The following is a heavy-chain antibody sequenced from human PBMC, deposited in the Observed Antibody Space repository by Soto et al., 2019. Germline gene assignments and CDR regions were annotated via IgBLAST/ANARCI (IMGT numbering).Heavy chain of an antibody. CDR2: ITTSGGNT. Sequence: EVQLLESGGGLVQPGGSLRLSCAASGFTFSTYAMSWVRQAPGKGLEWVSTITTSGGNTYYADSVQGRFTISRDISQNRLHLQRNSVRAEDTAVYYCAGRYCTNGVCFTNYYYYIDVWGKGTTVTVSS. CDR3: AGRYCTNGVCFTNYYYYIDV. J-gene: IGHJ6*03. D-gene: IGHD2-8*01. CDR1: GFTFSTYA. V-gene: IGHV3-23*01.